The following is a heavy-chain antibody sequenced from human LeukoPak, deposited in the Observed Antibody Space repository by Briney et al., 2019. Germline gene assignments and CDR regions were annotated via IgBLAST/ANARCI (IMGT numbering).Heavy chain of an antibody. CDR1: GASISGYY. CDR3: ARIRGYSDYDYKWFDY. D-gene: IGHD5-12*01. CDR2: IHHSGST. J-gene: IGHJ4*02. Sequence: SETLSLTCTVSGASISGYYWSWIRQPPGKRLEWIGSIHHSGSTKYNPSLKSRVTMSLDTSKNQFSLKLTSAITADTAIYYCARIRGYSDYDYKWFDYRGQGTLVTVSS. V-gene: IGHV4-59*01.